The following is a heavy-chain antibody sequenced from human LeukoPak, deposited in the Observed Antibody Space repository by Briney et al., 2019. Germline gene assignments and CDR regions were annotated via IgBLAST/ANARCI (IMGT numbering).Heavy chain of an antibody. Sequence: GASVKVSCKASGYTFTSYYMHWVRQAPGQGLEWMGIINPSGGSTSYAQKFQGRVTMTRDMSTSTVYMELSSLRSEDTAVYYCARDAGSTKQTGYSSGWRSFDYWGQGTLVTVSS. V-gene: IGHV1-46*01. J-gene: IGHJ4*02. CDR2: INPSGGST. D-gene: IGHD6-19*01. CDR1: GYTFTSYY. CDR3: ARDAGSTKQTGYSSGWRSFDY.